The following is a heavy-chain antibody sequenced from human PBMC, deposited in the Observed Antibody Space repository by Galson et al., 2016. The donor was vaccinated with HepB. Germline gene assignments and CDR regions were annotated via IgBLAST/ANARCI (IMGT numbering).Heavy chain of an antibody. Sequence: SLRLSCAASGFSFSYAWMSWVRQAPGKGLEWVARIEGDGTRPIYAASVEGRFIIFSDSAENTVYLQMNRLRAEDTALYYCARDLSGPDRWGQGTLVTVSP. CDR3: ARDLSGPDR. CDR1: GFSFSYAW. CDR2: IEGDGTRP. V-gene: IGHV3-74*01. J-gene: IGHJ5*02.